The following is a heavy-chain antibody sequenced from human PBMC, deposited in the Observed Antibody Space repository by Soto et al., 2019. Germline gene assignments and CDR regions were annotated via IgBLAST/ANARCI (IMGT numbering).Heavy chain of an antibody. Sequence: GGSLRLSCAASGFTFSSYSMNWVLQAPWKGLEWVSFISSSSTYIYYAASVKGRFTISRDNAKNSLYLQMNSLRAEDTAVYYCARVAGFCSSTSCYRGIDCWGQGTLVTVSS. CDR2: ISSSSTYI. CDR1: GFTFSSYS. D-gene: IGHD2-2*01. J-gene: IGHJ4*01. V-gene: IGHV3-21*01. CDR3: ARVAGFCSSTSCYRGIDC.